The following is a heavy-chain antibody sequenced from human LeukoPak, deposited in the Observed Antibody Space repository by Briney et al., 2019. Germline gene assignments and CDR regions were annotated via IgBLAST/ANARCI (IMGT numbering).Heavy chain of an antibody. CDR1: GFTFSSYA. Sequence: PGGSLRLSCAASGFTFSSYAMSWVRQAPGKGLEWVSAISGSGSNTYYADSVKGRFIISRDNSKNTLYMQMNSLRAEDTAVYSCARQLGYCSDGSCYFDFWGQGALVTVSS. CDR3: ARQLGYCSDGSCYFDF. V-gene: IGHV3-23*01. J-gene: IGHJ4*02. CDR2: ISGSGSNT. D-gene: IGHD2-15*01.